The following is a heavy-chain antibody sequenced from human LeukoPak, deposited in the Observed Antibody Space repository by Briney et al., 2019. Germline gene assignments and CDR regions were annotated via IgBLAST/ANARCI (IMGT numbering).Heavy chain of an antibody. V-gene: IGHV3-66*02. CDR1: GFTVSSNY. Sequence: GGSLRLSCAASGFTVSSNYMSWVRQAPGKGLEWVSVIYSGGSTYYADSVKGRFTISRDNSKNTLYLQMNSLRAEDTAVYYCARGVRFLEWYYYMDVWGKGTTVTVSS. CDR3: ARGVRFLEWYYYMDV. D-gene: IGHD3-3*01. CDR2: IYSGGST. J-gene: IGHJ6*03.